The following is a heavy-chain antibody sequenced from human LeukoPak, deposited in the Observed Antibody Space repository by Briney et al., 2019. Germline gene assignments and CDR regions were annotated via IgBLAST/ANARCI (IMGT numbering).Heavy chain of an antibody. CDR2: IYSGGST. D-gene: IGHD3-9*01. V-gene: IGHV3-53*01. J-gene: IGHJ1*01. CDR3: ASLYYGILTGYSEYFQH. CDR1: GFTVSSNY. Sequence: PGGSLRLSCAASGFTVSSNYMSWVRQAPGKGLEWVSVIYSGGSTYYADSVKGRFTISRDNSKNTLYLQMNSLRAEDTAVYYCASLYYGILTGYSEYFQHWGQGTLVTVSS.